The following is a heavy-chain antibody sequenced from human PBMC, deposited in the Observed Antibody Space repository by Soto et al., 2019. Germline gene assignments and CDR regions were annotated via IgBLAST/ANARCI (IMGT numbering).Heavy chain of an antibody. CDR1: GDTISTGGYT. J-gene: IGHJ5*02. Sequence: PSETLSLTCDVSGDTISTGGYTWAWIRQPPGKALEWIGHTYHSGNPYYNPSLKSRVIISVDRSKNQFSLKLSSVTAADTAVYYCARHPSDFWFDPWGQGTLVTVSS. V-gene: IGHV4-30-2*01. D-gene: IGHD2-21*02. CDR2: TYHSGNP. CDR3: ARHPSDFWFDP.